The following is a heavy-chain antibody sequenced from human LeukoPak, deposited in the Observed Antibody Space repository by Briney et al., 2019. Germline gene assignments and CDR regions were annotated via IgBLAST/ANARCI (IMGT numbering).Heavy chain of an antibody. V-gene: IGHV3-74*01. CDR1: GFTVSTNY. CDR2: IISDGSNT. Sequence: GGSLRLSCAASGFTVSTNYISWVRQVPGKGLVWVSRIISDGSNTAYAGSVKGRFTISRDNAKNTLYLQMDSLRAEDTAVYYCARDTAHAFDIWGQGTMVTVSS. CDR3: ARDTAHAFDI. D-gene: IGHD5-18*01. J-gene: IGHJ3*02.